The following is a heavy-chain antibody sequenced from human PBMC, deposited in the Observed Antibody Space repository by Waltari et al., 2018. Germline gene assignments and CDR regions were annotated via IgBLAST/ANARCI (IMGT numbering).Heavy chain of an antibody. CDR1: GGTFSSYT. CDR3: ARGWWLHTSNYYGMDV. CDR2: IIPILGIA. V-gene: IGHV1-69*02. J-gene: IGHJ6*02. D-gene: IGHD2-15*01. Sequence: QVQLVQSGAEVKKPGSSVKVSCKASGGTFSSYTISWVRQAPGQGLEWMGRIIPILGIANYAQKFQGRVTITRNTSISTAYMELSSLRSEDTAVYYCARGWWLHTSNYYGMDVWGQGTTVTVSS.